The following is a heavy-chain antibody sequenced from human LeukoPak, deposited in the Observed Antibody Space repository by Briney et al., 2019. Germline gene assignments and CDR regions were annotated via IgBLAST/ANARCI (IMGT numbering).Heavy chain of an antibody. D-gene: IGHD2-2*01. Sequence: ASVKVSCKTSGYTFTGYYLHWVRQAPGQGLEWMGRIDPDSGGTHYAQKFQVRVTVTRDTSITTVYMELSGLTSDDTAVYYCTRLTGDDCSSTSCRDYWGQGTLVTVSS. J-gene: IGHJ4*02. CDR2: IDPDSGGT. V-gene: IGHV1-2*02. CDR1: GYTFTGYY. CDR3: TRLTGDDCSSTSCRDY.